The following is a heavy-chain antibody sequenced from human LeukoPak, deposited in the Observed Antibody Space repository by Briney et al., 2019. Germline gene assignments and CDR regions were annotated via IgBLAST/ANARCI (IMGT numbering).Heavy chain of an antibody. Sequence: GGSLRLSCAASGFTFSSYGMHWVRQAPGKGLEWVAVIWYDGSNKYYADSVKGRFTISRDNSKNTLYLQMNSLRAEDTALYYCAKDFFVSFWGFYLFDSWAQGPLFTVSS. V-gene: IGHV3-30*02. J-gene: IGHJ4*02. CDR3: AKDFFVSFWGFYLFDS. CDR1: GFTFSSYG. CDR2: IWYDGSNK. D-gene: IGHD3-16*02.